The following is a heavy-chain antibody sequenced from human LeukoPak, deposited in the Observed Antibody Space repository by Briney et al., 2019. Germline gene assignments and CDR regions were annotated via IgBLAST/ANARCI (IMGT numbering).Heavy chain of an antibody. CDR1: GSSFTSYW. V-gene: IGHV5-51*01. J-gene: IGHJ4*02. Sequence: GESLEISCKGSGSSFTSYWIGWVRPMPGKGLEWLGIIYPGDSDTRYSPSFQGQVTISADKSISTASLQWSSLKASDTAMYYCARQAVAGTGDYWGQGTLVTVSS. CDR3: ARQAVAGTGDY. D-gene: IGHD6-19*01. CDR2: IYPGDSDT.